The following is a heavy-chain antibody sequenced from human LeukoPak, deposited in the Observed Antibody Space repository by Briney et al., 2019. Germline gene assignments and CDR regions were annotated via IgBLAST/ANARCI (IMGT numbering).Heavy chain of an antibody. CDR1: GFTFTSYA. D-gene: IGHD3-9*01. CDR2: ISGAGGST. Sequence: LPGGSLRLSCAASGFTFTSYAMTWVRQAPGKGLEWVSTISGAGGSTYYAAFVQGRFTISRDNSKNTLFLQMNSLRPEDTALYYCAKDKTITEVYLFDSWGQGTLVTVSA. CDR3: AKDKTITEVYLFDS. V-gene: IGHV3-23*01. J-gene: IGHJ4*02.